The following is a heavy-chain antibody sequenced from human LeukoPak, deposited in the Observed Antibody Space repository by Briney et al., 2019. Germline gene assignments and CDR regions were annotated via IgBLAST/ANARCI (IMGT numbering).Heavy chain of an antibody. CDR3: ARDPSGWYDYFDY. V-gene: IGHV3-21*01. CDR1: GFTFSSFF. Sequence: GGSLRLSCEASGFTFSSFFMNWVRQAPGKGLEWVSSISGSTTYIYYADSVKGRFTVSRDNAKNSLYLQMDFLRAEDTAVYYCARDPSGWYDYFDYWGQGTLVTVSS. J-gene: IGHJ4*02. CDR2: ISGSTTYI. D-gene: IGHD6-19*01.